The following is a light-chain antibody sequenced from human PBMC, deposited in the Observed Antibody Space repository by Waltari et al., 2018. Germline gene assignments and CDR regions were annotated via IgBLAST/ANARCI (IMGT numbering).Light chain of an antibody. Sequence: DIVMTQSPDSLAVSLGERATISCKSSQSMLFGPNNNNYLAWYQQKPGQPPKLLIYWASTRDSGVPDRFSGSGSQRDFSLTISSLQAEDVAVYYCQQYFSSPTFGQGTRVEMK. CDR2: WAS. V-gene: IGKV4-1*01. J-gene: IGKJ1*01. CDR1: QSMLFGPNNNNY. CDR3: QQYFSSPT.